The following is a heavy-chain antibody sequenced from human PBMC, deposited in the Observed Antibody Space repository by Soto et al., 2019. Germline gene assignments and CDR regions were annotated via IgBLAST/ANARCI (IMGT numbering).Heavy chain of an antibody. CDR3: ARSMFYSDDTNYSPFEY. J-gene: IGHJ4*02. D-gene: IGHD3-22*01. CDR2: FYYTGSI. V-gene: IGHV4-61*01. Sequence: QVQLQESGPGLVKPSETLSLTCTVSGGSVSSGNYYWSWIRQPPGKGLEWIGYFYYTGSINYNPSLKSQVTIFIDASKHQFSLRLSSVTAADTAVYYCARSMFYSDDTNYSPFEYWGQGTLVTASS. CDR1: GGSVSSGNYY.